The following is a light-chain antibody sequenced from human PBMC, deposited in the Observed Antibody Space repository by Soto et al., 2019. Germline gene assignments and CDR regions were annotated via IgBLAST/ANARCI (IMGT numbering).Light chain of an antibody. V-gene: IGKV3-11*01. Sequence: EIVLTQSPATLPLSPGERVTLSCRASQSISSYLVWYQQKPGQAPRLLIYDAFNRATGIPARFSGSGSGTDFTLTISSLEPEDFAVYYCQQRSNWPLTFGGGTKVEIK. CDR2: DAF. CDR3: QQRSNWPLT. J-gene: IGKJ4*01. CDR1: QSISSY.